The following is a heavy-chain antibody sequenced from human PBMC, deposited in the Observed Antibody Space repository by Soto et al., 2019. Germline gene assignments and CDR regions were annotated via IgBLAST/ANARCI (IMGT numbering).Heavy chain of an antibody. D-gene: IGHD6-6*01. CDR1: GFTFSSYA. Sequence: GGSLRLSCAASGFTFSSYAMSWVRQAPGKGLEWVSAISGSGGSTYYADSVKGRFTISRDNSKNTLYLQMNSLRAEDTAVYYCTKEESVGAARPLLYYYGMDVWGQGTTVTVSS. CDR2: ISGSGGST. V-gene: IGHV3-23*01. CDR3: TKEESVGAARPLLYYYGMDV. J-gene: IGHJ6*02.